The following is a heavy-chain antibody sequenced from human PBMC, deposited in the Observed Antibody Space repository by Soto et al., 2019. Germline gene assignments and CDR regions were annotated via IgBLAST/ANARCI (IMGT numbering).Heavy chain of an antibody. CDR3: ARLVVPDATDDY. V-gene: IGHV3-64*01. CDR1: GFTFSSYA. CDR2: ISSNGGST. Sequence: GGSLRLSCAASGFTFSSYAMHWVRQAPGKGLEYVSAISSNGGSTYYANSVKGRFTISRDNSKNTMYLQMGSLRAEDMDVYYCARLVVPDATDDYWGQGTLVTVSS. J-gene: IGHJ4*02. D-gene: IGHD2-2*01.